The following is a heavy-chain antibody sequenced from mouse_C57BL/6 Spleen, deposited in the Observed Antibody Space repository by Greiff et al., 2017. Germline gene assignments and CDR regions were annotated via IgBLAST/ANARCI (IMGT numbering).Heavy chain of an antibody. CDR1: GFNIKDYY. V-gene: IGHV14-1*01. D-gene: IGHD1-1*01. CDR3: TRSSYGYFDV. Sequence: VQLQQSGAELVRPGASVKLSCTASGFNIKDYYMHWVKQRPEQGLEWIGRIDPEDGDTEYAPKFQGKATMTADTSSNTAYLQRSSLTSEDTAVYYCTRSSYGYFDVWGTGTTVTVSS. J-gene: IGHJ1*03. CDR2: IDPEDGDT.